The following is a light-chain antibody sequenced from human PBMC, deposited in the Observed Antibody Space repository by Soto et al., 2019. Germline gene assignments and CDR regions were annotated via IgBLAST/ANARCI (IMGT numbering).Light chain of an antibody. V-gene: IGKV3-15*01. CDR2: GAS. J-gene: IGKJ2*01. Sequence: EIVMTQSPATLSVSPGERATLSCRASQSVTSNLAWYQQKPGQAPRLLIYGASTRATGIPARFSGSGSGTEATVTISSLQSEDFAVYYCQQYNNWFPYTFGQGTKLQIK. CDR3: QQYNNWFPYT. CDR1: QSVTSN.